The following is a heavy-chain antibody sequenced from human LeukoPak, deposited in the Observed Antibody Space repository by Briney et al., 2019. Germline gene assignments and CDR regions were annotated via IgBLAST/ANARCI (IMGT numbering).Heavy chain of an antibody. Sequence: ASVKVSCKASGYTFTSHFMHWVRQAPGQGLEWMGIINPRGGSTSYTQKFQGRVTMTRDMSTSTVYMELSSLRSEDTAVYYCAREENTMVRGVTSFDYWGQGTLVTVSS. D-gene: IGHD3-10*01. CDR1: GYTFTSHF. V-gene: IGHV1-46*01. CDR3: AREENTMVRGVTSFDY. J-gene: IGHJ4*02. CDR2: INPRGGST.